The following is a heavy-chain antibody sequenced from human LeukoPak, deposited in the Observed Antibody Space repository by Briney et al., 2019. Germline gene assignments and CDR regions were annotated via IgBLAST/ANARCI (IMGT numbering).Heavy chain of an antibody. V-gene: IGHV4-4*09. CDR1: GGSSXNHY. J-gene: IGHJ4*02. Sequence: ETLSLTCSVSGGSSXNHYWAWIRQPPGKGLEWIGHISNRGSTNYKHSLKSRVNISVDTSKNQFSLKLNSVTAADTAVYYCARAVADNPFDYWAQGSLVTVSS. D-gene: IGHD6-19*01. CDR2: ISNRGST. CDR3: ARAVADNPFDY.